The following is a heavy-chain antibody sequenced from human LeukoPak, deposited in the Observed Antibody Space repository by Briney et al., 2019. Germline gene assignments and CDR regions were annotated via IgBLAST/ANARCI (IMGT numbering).Heavy chain of an antibody. CDR2: ISHDGSSK. V-gene: IGHV3-30*18. D-gene: IGHD2-8*02. CDR3: AKETGVFREFES. Sequence: PGRSLSLSCAAAGFTFSSYGMHWVRQAPGEGLEWVAAISHDGSSKDCAACVKGRFTISRDNSKKTLYLQMDSLRPEDTAVYYCAKETGVFREFESWGQGTLVTVSS. CDR1: GFTFSSYG. J-gene: IGHJ4*01.